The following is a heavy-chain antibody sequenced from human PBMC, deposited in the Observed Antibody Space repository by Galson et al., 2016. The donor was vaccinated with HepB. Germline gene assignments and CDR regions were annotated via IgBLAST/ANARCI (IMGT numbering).Heavy chain of an antibody. D-gene: IGHD1-26*01. CDR2: LYRSGTT. CDR3: ARATKWELLGCYFDD. CDR1: GFTVNDNH. V-gene: IGHV3-66*01. Sequence: SLRLSCAVSGFTVNDNHMAWVRQAPGKGLEWVSALYRSGTTYYAKSVKGRFIISRDNSRNTVSLQMNSLRAEDTAVYYCARATKWELLGCYFDDWGQGTLATVSS. J-gene: IGHJ4*02.